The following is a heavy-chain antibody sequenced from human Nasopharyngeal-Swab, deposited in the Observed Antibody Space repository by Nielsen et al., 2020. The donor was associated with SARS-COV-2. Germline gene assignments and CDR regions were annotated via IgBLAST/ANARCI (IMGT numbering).Heavy chain of an antibody. V-gene: IGHV4-61*01. CDR1: GGSVSSGCYY. J-gene: IGHJ4*02. D-gene: IGHD1-26*01. CDR2: LYYSGST. Sequence: SETLSLTCTVSGGSVSSGCYYWSWIRPPPGKGLVWIGYLYYSGSTNYNPSLKSRVTISVDTSKNQFSLNLSSVTAADTAVYYCASSGVLWELLLDYWGQGTLVTVSS. CDR3: ASSGVLWELLLDY.